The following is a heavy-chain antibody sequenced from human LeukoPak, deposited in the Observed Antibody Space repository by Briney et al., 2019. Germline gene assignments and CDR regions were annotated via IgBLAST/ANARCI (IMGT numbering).Heavy chain of an antibody. Sequence: SETLSLTCTVSGGSISSSSYYWGWIRQPPGKGLEWIGSIYYSGSTYYNPSLKSRVTISVDTSKNQFSLHLSSVTAADTAVYYCARHGGSGGDDYWGQGTLVTVSS. CDR3: ARHGGSGGDDY. CDR1: GGSISSSSYY. V-gene: IGHV4-39*01. CDR2: IYYSGST. D-gene: IGHD2-15*01. J-gene: IGHJ4*02.